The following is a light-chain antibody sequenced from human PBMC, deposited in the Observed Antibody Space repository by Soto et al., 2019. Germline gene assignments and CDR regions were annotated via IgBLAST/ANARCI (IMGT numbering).Light chain of an antibody. J-gene: IGKJ3*01. CDR3: QLYGGAFT. CDR2: GPS. V-gene: IGKV3-20*01. Sequence: EVVLTQSPATLSVSPGEGVTLSCRASQGIGDTLAWYQHKPGQTPRLLVYGPSTRAAGIPDRFSGNGSGTDFTLSISRVESEDFAVYFCQLYGGAFTFGPGTKVDIK. CDR1: QGIGDT.